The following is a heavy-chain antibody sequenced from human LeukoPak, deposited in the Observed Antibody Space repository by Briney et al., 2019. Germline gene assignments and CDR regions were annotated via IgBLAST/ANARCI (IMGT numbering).Heavy chain of an antibody. D-gene: IGHD1-26*01. CDR1: GGSISSGGYY. CDR2: IYYSGST. Sequence: PSGTLALTCTVSGGSISSGGYYWSWIGPHPGKGLEWIGYIYYSGSTYYNPSLKSRVTISVDTSKNQFSLKLSSVTAADTAVYYCARELGWFDPWGQGTLVTVSS. V-gene: IGHV4-31*03. J-gene: IGHJ5*02. CDR3: ARELGWFDP.